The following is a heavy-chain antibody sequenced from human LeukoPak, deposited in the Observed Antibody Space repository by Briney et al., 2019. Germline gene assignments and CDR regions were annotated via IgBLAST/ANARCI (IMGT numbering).Heavy chain of an antibody. CDR3: ARANYDKPFDP. CDR2: INHSGST. D-gene: IGHD3-22*01. Sequence: KPSETLSLTCAVYGGSFSGYYWSWIRQPPGKGLEWIGEINHSGSTNYNPSLKSRVTISVDTSKNQFSLKLSSVTAADTAVYYCARANYDKPFDPWGQGTLVTVSS. V-gene: IGHV4-34*01. J-gene: IGHJ5*02. CDR1: GGSFSGYY.